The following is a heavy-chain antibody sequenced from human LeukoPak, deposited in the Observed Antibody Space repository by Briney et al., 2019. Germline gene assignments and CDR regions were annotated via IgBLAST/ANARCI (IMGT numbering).Heavy chain of an antibody. Sequence: AASVKVSCKASGGTFSSYAISLVRQAPGQGLEWMGGIIPIFGTANYAQKFQGRVTITTDESTSTAYMELSSLRSEDTAVYYCAIQDTAMVSGFDYWGQGTLVTVSS. D-gene: IGHD5-18*01. CDR3: AIQDTAMVSGFDY. V-gene: IGHV1-69*05. CDR1: GGTFSSYA. J-gene: IGHJ4*02. CDR2: IIPIFGTA.